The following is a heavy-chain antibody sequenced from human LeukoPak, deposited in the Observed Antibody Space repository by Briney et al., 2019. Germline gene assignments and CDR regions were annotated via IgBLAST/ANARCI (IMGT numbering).Heavy chain of an antibody. CDR2: INHSGST. V-gene: IGHV4-34*01. Sequence: LETLCLTCAVYLESFTGYYWCAVRQPPGKGLEWIREINHSGSTNYNPSLKSRVHISVDTSKNQFSLKLSSVTAADTAVYYCARVDDYWSQGTLVTVSS. CDR1: LESFTGYY. J-gene: IGHJ4*02. CDR3: ARVDDY.